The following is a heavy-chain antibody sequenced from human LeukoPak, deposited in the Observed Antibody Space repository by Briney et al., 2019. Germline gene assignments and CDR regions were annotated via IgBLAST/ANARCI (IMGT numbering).Heavy chain of an antibody. CDR2: ISYDGSNK. D-gene: IGHD1-1*01. J-gene: IGHJ4*02. CDR3: ARDSAGWNDY. Sequence: GGSLRLSCAASGFTFSSYAMHWVRQAPGKGLEWVAVISYDGSNKYYADSVRGRFTISRDNSKNTLYLQMNSLRAEDTAVYYCARDSAGWNDYWGQGTLVTVSS. V-gene: IGHV3-30-3*01. CDR1: GFTFSSYA.